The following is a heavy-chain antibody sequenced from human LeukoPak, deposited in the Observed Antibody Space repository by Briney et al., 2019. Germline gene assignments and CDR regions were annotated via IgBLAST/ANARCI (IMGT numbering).Heavy chain of an antibody. CDR1: GFTVSSTH. V-gene: IGHV3-53*01. D-gene: IGHD3-22*01. J-gene: IGHJ3*02. CDR2: TYTGGNS. CDR3: ARGGRGSAAVVAPRSLDI. Sequence: GGSLRLSCEASGFTVSSTHMVWVRQAPGKGLEWVSVTYTGGNSYYAGSVQGRFINSRDISKNTLYLQMNNLRAEDSALYYCARGGRGSAAVVAPRSLDIWGQGTMVTVSS.